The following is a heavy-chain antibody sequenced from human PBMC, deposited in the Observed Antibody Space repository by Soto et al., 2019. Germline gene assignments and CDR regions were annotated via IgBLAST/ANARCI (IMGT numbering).Heavy chain of an antibody. Sequence: QVQLVQSGAEVKKPGSSVKVSCKASGGTFSSYAISWVRQAPGQGLEWMGGIIPIFGTANYAQKFQGRVTITADESTSTXYXALSSLRSEDTAVYYCARVGALVPAAIGYYYYGMDVWGQGTTVTVSS. CDR1: GGTFSSYA. D-gene: IGHD2-2*01. CDR3: ARVGALVPAAIGYYYYGMDV. CDR2: IIPIFGTA. J-gene: IGHJ6*02. V-gene: IGHV1-69*12.